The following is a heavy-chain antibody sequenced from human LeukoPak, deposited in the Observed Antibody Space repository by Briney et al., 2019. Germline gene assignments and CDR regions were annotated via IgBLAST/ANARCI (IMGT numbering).Heavy chain of an antibody. V-gene: IGHV3-23*01. CDR2: ISGSGATT. Sequence: GRSLRLSCAASGFTFSSYAMTWVRQAPGKGLEWVSAISGSGATTYYADSVKGRFTISRDNSKNTLYLQMNSLRAEDTAVYYCAKDLSDSGSYRSVRYYFDYWGQGTLVTVSS. CDR3: AKDLSDSGSYRSVRYYFDY. CDR1: GFTFSSYA. J-gene: IGHJ4*02. D-gene: IGHD1-26*01.